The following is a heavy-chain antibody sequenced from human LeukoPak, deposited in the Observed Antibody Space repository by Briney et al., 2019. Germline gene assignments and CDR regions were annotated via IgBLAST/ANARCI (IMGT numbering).Heavy chain of an antibody. CDR3: SGYDCSGGSCYRYYYYGMDV. CDR1: GGSFSGYY. CDR2: INHSGST. D-gene: IGHD2-15*01. J-gene: IGHJ6*02. Sequence: SETPSLTCAVYGGSFSGYYWSWIRQPPGKGLEWIGEINHSGSTNYNPSLKSRVTISVDTSKNQFSLKLSSVTAADTAVYYCSGYDCSGGSCYRYYYYGMDVWGQGTTVTVSS. V-gene: IGHV4-34*01.